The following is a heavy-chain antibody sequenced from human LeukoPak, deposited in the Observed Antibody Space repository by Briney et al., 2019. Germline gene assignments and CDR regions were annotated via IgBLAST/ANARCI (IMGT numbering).Heavy chain of an antibody. CDR3: ARGAYYYED. CDR2: ISSSSSTI. CDR1: GFTFSSHS. Sequence: PWGSLRLSCAASGFTFSSHSMNWVRQAPGKGLEWVSYISSSSSTIYYADSVKGRFTISRDNAKNSLYLQMNSLRAEDTAVYYCARGAYYYEDWGQGTQVTVSS. V-gene: IGHV3-48*01. J-gene: IGHJ4*02.